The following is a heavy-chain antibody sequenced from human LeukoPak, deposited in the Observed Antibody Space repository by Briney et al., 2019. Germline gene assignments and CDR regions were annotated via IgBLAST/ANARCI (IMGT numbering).Heavy chain of an antibody. Sequence: PSETLSLTCTVSGGSFSSYYWNWIRQPAGKGLEWIGRVFPSASANYNPSLKSRVTVSLDKSKNQFSLKLSFVTAADTAVYFCARGIYTTGWYDAFDIWGQGIMVTVSS. J-gene: IGHJ3*02. CDR2: VFPSASA. CDR3: ARGIYTTGWYDAFDI. V-gene: IGHV4-4*07. CDR1: GGSFSSYY. D-gene: IGHD6-19*01.